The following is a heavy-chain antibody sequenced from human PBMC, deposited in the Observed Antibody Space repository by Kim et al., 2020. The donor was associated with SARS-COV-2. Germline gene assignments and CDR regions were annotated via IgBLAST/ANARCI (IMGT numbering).Heavy chain of an antibody. J-gene: IGHJ5*02. D-gene: IGHD6-19*01. CDR3: ARLWVTGTDWFDP. V-gene: IGHV3-7*01. Sequence: YYSDSLEGRFTISRDNTDNSLYLKMNNLRVDDTAVYYCARLWVTGTDWFDPWGQGTLVTVAS.